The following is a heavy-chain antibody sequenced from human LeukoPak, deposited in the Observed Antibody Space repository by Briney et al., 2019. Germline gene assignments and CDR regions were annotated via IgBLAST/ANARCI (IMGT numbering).Heavy chain of an antibody. J-gene: IGHJ4*02. Sequence: GGSLRLSCAASGFTFSSYGMHWVRQAPGKGLEWVAVISYDGSNKDSGDSVKGRFTISRDNSKNTLYLQMNSLRAEDTAVYYCAKDAQRVSGSYLYFDYWGQGTLVTVSS. CDR3: AKDAQRVSGSYLYFDY. CDR2: ISYDGSNK. D-gene: IGHD1-26*01. V-gene: IGHV3-30*18. CDR1: GFTFSSYG.